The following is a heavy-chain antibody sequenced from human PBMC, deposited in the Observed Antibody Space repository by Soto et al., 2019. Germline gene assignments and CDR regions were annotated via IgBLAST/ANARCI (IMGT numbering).Heavy chain of an antibody. CDR2: INDRGSI. J-gene: IGHJ2*01. Sequence: QVQLQQWGAGPLRPLETLSLTCGVSGGSFSGYYWAWIRQSPGKGLEWIGEINDRGSINYNPSLKSRVSISVDTSKNHYSLNLRSVTAADTAVYYCARESRDILTGPPWVWYFDIWGRGTLVTVSS. CDR1: GGSFSGYY. D-gene: IGHD3-9*01. CDR3: ARESRDILTGPPWVWYFDI. V-gene: IGHV4-34*01.